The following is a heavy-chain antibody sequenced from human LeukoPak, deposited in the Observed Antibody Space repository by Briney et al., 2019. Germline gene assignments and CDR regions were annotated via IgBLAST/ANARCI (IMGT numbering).Heavy chain of an antibody. D-gene: IGHD6-6*01. CDR1: GYSFTSCW. CDR3: ARARVYSTSSAPKGFDF. J-gene: IGHJ4*02. CDR2: IYPGDSDT. V-gene: IGHV5-51*01. Sequence: GESLKISCKGSGYSFTSCWIGWVRQMPGKGLEWMGIIYPGDSDTRYSPSFQGQVTISADKSISTAYLQWSSLKASDTAMYYCARARVYSTSSAPKGFDFWGQGALVTVSS.